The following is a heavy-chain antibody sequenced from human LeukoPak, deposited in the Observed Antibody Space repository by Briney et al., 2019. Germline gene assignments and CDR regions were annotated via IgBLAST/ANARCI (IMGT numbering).Heavy chain of an antibody. CDR2: INHSGST. CDR3: ALVLTGYYREVDY. V-gene: IGHV4-34*01. Sequence: PSETLSLTCAVYGGSFSGYYWSWIRQPPGKGLEWIGEINHSGSTNYNPSLKSRVTISVDTSKNQFSLKLSSVTAADTAVYYCALVLTGYYREVDYWGQGTLVTVSS. J-gene: IGHJ4*02. CDR1: GGSFSGYY. D-gene: IGHD3-9*01.